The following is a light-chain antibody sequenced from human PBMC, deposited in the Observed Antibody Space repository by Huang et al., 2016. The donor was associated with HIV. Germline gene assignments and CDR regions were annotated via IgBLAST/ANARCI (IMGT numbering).Light chain of an antibody. CDR2: DAS. CDR1: QDISNY. Sequence: DIQMTQSPSSLSASVGDRVTITCQASQDISNYLNWYQQKPGKAPKLLIYDASNLETVVPSRFSGSRSGTHFTFTINNLQPEDIATYYCQQYDNLHTFGQGTKLEIK. CDR3: QQYDNLHT. V-gene: IGKV1-33*01. J-gene: IGKJ2*01.